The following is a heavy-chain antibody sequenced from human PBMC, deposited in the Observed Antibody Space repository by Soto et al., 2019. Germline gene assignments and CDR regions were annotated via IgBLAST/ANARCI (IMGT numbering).Heavy chain of an antibody. D-gene: IGHD2-21*02. Sequence: QVQLVQSGAEEKKPGASVKVSCKASGYTFTSYAMHWVRQAPGQRLEWMGWINAGNGNTKYSQKFQGRVTITRDTSASTAYMELRSLRSEDTAVYYCAMSIVVVTALDYWGQGTLVTVSS. CDR2: INAGNGNT. V-gene: IGHV1-3*05. CDR3: AMSIVVVTALDY. CDR1: GYTFTSYA. J-gene: IGHJ4*02.